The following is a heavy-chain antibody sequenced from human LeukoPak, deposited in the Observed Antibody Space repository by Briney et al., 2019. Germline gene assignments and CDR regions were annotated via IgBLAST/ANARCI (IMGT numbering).Heavy chain of an antibody. D-gene: IGHD3-22*01. V-gene: IGHV4-59*01. CDR1: GGSISGYY. J-gene: IGHJ3*02. CDR2: IYYSGST. Sequence: SETLSLTCAVSGGSISGYYWSWIRQPPGKGLEWIGYIYYSGSTNYNPSLKSRVTISVDTSKNQFSLKLSSVTAADTAVYYCAREVYYYDSSGYYYYAFDIWGQGTTVTVSS. CDR3: AREVYYYDSSGYYYYAFDI.